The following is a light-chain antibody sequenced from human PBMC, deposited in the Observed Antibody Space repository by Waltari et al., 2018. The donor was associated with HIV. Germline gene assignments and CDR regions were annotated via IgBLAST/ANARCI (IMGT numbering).Light chain of an antibody. V-gene: IGLV2-14*01. CDR2: EVS. Sequence: QSALTQPASVSGSPGQSITISCTGSTNDVGCYKYVSWYQHHSGKAPKLIIYEVSHRPSGVSDRFSASKSGNTASLTISGLQEEDEADYYCCSYRQITMLVFGSGTKLTVL. CDR3: CSYRQITMLV. CDR1: TNDVGCYKY. J-gene: IGLJ3*02.